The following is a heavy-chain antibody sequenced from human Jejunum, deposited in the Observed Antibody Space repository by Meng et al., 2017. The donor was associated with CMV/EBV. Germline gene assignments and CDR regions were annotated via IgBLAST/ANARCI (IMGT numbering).Heavy chain of an antibody. J-gene: IGHJ4*02. Sequence: GYTFTAYYMHWVRQAPGQGLEWMGWINPNSGGTNYAQKFQGRVTMTRDTSISTAYMELSRLRSDDTAVYYCARFCGGACYSGFDYWGQGTLVTVSS. CDR3: ARFCGGACYSGFDY. D-gene: IGHD2-21*01. CDR2: INPNSGGT. CDR1: GYTFTAYY. V-gene: IGHV1-2*02.